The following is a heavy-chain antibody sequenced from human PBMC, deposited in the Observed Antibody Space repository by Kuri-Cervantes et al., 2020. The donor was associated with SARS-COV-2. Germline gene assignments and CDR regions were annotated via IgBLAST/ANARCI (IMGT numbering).Heavy chain of an antibody. D-gene: IGHD3-22*01. Sequence: SQNLSLTCVVSDYSISSAYYWGWIRQPPGKGREWIGNIFHTGNSYYNPSLKSRVTISGDTSKNQVSLKLSSVTAADTAVYYCASQDDTSGFYYAYDYWGQGTLVTVSS. V-gene: IGHV4-38-2*01. J-gene: IGHJ4*02. CDR1: DYSISSAYY. CDR3: ASQDDTSGFYYAYDY. CDR2: IFHTGNS.